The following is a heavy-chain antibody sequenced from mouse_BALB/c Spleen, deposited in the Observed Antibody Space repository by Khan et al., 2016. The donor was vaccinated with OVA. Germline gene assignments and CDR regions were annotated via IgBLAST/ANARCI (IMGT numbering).Heavy chain of an antibody. CDR2: INPSTGYT. V-gene: IGHV1-7*01. J-gene: IGHJ2*01. CDR3: ARWGPGKDY. Sequence: QVQLKQSGAELAKPGASVKMSCKASGYTFTSYWMHWVKQRPGQGLEWIGYINPSTGYTEYNQKFKDKATLTAEKSSSTAYMQLSSLTSEDSAVYYCARWGPGKDYWGQGTTLTVSS. D-gene: IGHD3-3*01. CDR1: GYTFTSYW.